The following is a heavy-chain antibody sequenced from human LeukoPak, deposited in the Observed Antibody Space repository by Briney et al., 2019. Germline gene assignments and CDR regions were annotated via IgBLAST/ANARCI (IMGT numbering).Heavy chain of an antibody. Sequence: GGSLRLSCAASGFAFSTYAVSWVRQAPGKGLEWVSALSGNGDKTFYAGSVRGRFTISRGNSKNRLFLQMYGLRAEDTAVYYCAKDLNYGFDYWGQGTLVTVSS. CDR3: AKDLNYGFDY. V-gene: IGHV3-23*01. CDR1: GFAFSTYA. J-gene: IGHJ4*02. D-gene: IGHD3-10*01. CDR2: LSGNGDKT.